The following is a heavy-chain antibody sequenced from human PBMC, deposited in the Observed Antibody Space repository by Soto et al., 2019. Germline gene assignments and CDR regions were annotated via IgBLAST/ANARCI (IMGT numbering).Heavy chain of an antibody. CDR1: GYTFTSYG. D-gene: IGHD3-10*01. J-gene: IGHJ4*02. Sequence: ASVKVSCKASGYTFTSYGISWVRQAPGQGLEWMGWISAYNGNTNYAQKLQGRVTMTTDTSTSTAYMELRSLRSDDTAVYYCARTVRGSGSYIVGKLYYFDYWGQGTLVTVSS. CDR2: ISAYNGNT. V-gene: IGHV1-18*01. CDR3: ARTVRGSGSYIVGKLYYFDY.